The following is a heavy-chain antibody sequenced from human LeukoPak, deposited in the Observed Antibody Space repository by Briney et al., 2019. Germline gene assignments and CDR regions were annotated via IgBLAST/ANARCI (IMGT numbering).Heavy chain of an antibody. V-gene: IGHV1-69*13. CDR2: IIPIFGTA. D-gene: IGHD3-16*02. CDR1: GGTFSSYA. CDR3: ARSTYDYVWGSYRQLDY. Sequence: SVKVSCKASGGTFSSYAISWVRQAPGQGLEWMGGIIPIFGTANYAQRFQGRVTITADESTSTAYMELSSLRSEDTAVYYCARSTYDYVWGSYRQLDYWGQGTLVTVSS. J-gene: IGHJ4*02.